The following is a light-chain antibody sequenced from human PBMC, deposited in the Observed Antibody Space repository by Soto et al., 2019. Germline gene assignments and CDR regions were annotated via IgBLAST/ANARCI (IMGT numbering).Light chain of an antibody. CDR2: AAS. J-gene: IGKJ5*01. Sequence: ERVMAQSPATLSLSPGERATLSCRASQSVSTKLAWYQQKPGQAPRLLIYAASNRASGIPGRFSGSGSGTEFTLTISSLQSEDFAVYYCHQYNNWPVTFGQGTRLEIK. CDR1: QSVSTK. V-gene: IGKV3D-15*01. CDR3: HQYNNWPVT.